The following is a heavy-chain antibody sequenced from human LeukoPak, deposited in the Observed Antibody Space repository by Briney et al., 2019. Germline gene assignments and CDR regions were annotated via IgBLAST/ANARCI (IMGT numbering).Heavy chain of an antibody. V-gene: IGHV4-4*07. CDR1: GGSISSYY. J-gene: IGHJ6*03. CDR2: IYTSGST. D-gene: IGHD4-17*01. CDR3: ARSDGDRNYYYYYMDV. Sequence: SETLSLTCTVSGGSISSYYWSWIRQPAGKGLEWIGRIYTSGSTNYNPSLKSRVTMSVDTSKNQFSLKLSSVTAADTAVYYCARSDGDRNYYYYYMDVWGKGITVTISS.